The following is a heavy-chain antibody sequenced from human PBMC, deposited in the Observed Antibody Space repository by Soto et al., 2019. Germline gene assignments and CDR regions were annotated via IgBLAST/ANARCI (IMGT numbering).Heavy chain of an antibody. CDR1: GFIFSSSA. V-gene: IGHV3-23*01. CDR2: ISGSGGSI. D-gene: IGHD2-21*02. J-gene: IGHJ6*02. Sequence: PGGSLRLSCSASGFIFSSSAMNWVRQAPGKGLEWVSAISGSGGSIYYADSVKGRFTISRDNSKTTLYLEMDSLRAEDTAVYYCAKGGGDSLRSGMAVWGQGTTVTVSS. CDR3: AKGGGDSLRSGMAV.